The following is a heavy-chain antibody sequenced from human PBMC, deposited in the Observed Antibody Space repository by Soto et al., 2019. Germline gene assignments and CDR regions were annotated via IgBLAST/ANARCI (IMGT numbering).Heavy chain of an antibody. CDR1: GYNFISYG. V-gene: IGHV1-18*01. CDR2: ISPYNGNT. Sequence: ASVKVSCKASGYNFISYGISWVRQAPGQGLEWMGWISPYNGNTNYALKLQGRVTMITDTSTSTAYMELRSLRSDDTAVYYCARDVMADTVGATGKYFQHWGQGTLVTVSS. CDR3: ARDVMADTVGATGKYFQH. J-gene: IGHJ1*01. D-gene: IGHD6-19*01.